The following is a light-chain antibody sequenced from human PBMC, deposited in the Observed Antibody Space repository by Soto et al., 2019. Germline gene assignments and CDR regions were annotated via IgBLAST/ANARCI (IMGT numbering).Light chain of an antibody. CDR2: GAS. Sequence: EIVLTQSPGTLSLSPLEVASLSCRGSQSVSSNYLAWYQQKPGQAPRLLIYGASSRATGIPDRFSGSGSGTDFTLTISCLQSQDFATYYCQQYYSYPLTFGGGTKVDIK. CDR3: QQYYSYPLT. CDR1: QSVSSNY. J-gene: IGKJ4*01. V-gene: IGKV3-20*01.